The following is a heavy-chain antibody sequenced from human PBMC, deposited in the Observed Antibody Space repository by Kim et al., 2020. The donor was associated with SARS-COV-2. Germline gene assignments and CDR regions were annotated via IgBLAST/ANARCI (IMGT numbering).Heavy chain of an antibody. V-gene: IGHV3-33*01. CDR2: IWYDGNNK. CDR3: ARGVYYYGSGGPPDY. J-gene: IGHJ4*02. CDR1: GFTFSSYG. Sequence: GGSLRLSCAASGFTFSSYGMHWVRQAPGKGLEWVAVIWYDGNNKYYADSVKGRFTISRDNSKNTLYLQMNSLRAEDTAVYYCARGVYYYGSGGPPDYWGQGTLVTVSS. D-gene: IGHD3-22*01.